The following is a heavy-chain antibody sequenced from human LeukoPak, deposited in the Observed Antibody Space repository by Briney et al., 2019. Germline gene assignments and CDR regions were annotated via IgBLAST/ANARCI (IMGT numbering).Heavy chain of an antibody. J-gene: IGHJ1*01. Sequence: PSETLSLTCAVYGGSFSGYYWSWIRQPPGKGLEWIGEINHSGSTNYNPSLKSRVTISVDTSKNQFSLKLSSVTAADTAVYYCARGGKIALAGTRSSQYFQHWGQGTLVTVSS. CDR1: GGSFSGYY. CDR3: ARGGKIALAGTRSSQYFQH. V-gene: IGHV4-34*01. CDR2: INHSGST. D-gene: IGHD6-19*01.